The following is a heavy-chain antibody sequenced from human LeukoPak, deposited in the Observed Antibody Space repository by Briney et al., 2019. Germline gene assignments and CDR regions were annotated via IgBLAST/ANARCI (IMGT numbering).Heavy chain of an antibody. CDR3: AKDRGYCSSTSCYTRGFDP. Sequence: GGSLRLSCAASGFTFSSYAMSWVRQAPGKGLEWVSAISGSGGSTYYADSVKGRFTISRDKSKNTVYLQMNSLRAEDTAVYYCAKDRGYCSSTSCYTRGFDPWGQGTLVTVSS. CDR1: GFTFSSYA. V-gene: IGHV3-23*01. J-gene: IGHJ5*02. D-gene: IGHD2-2*02. CDR2: ISGSGGST.